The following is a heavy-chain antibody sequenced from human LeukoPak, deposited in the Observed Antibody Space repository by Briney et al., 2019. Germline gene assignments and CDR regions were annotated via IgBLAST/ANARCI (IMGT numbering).Heavy chain of an antibody. V-gene: IGHV3-23*01. CDR3: AKDPYYYDSSGPREYYFDY. J-gene: IGHJ4*02. CDR1: GFTFSSYA. Sequence: RGSLRLSCAASGFTFSSYAMSWVRQAPGKGLEWVSAISGSGGSTYYADSVKGRFTISRDNSKNTLYLQMNSLRAEDTAVYYCAKDPYYYDSSGPREYYFDYWGQGTLVTVSS. CDR2: ISGSGGST. D-gene: IGHD3-22*01.